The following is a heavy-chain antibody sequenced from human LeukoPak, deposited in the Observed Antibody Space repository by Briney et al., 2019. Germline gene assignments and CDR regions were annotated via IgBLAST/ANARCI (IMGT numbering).Heavy chain of an antibody. CDR1: GFTFSSYS. J-gene: IGHJ5*02. CDR3: VKGRYCSSTSCYVENWFDP. V-gene: IGHV3-64D*06. CDR2: ISSNWGST. Sequence: PGVSLRLSCSASGFTFSSYSMHWVRQAPGKGLEYVSAISSNWGSTYYADSVKGRFTISRDNSKNTLYLQMSSLRAEDTAVYYCVKGRYCSSTSCYVENWFDPWGQGTLVTVSS. D-gene: IGHD2-2*01.